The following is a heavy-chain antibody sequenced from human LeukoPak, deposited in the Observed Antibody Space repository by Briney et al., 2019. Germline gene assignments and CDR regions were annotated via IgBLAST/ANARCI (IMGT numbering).Heavy chain of an antibody. CDR1: GYTFTSYD. Sequence: ASVKVSCKASGYTFTSYDINWVRQATGQGLEWMGWMNPNSGNTGYAQKFQGRVTMTRNTSISTAYMELSSLRSEDTAVYYCAREGDEGYCSGGSCPRKIYYFDYWGQGTLVTVSS. CDR2: MNPNSGNT. CDR3: AREGDEGYCSGGSCPRKIYYFDY. D-gene: IGHD2-15*01. J-gene: IGHJ4*02. V-gene: IGHV1-8*01.